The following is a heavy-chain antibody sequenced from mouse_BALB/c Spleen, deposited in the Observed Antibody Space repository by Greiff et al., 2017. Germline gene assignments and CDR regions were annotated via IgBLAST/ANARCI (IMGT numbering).Heavy chain of an antibody. CDR1: GYTFTSYW. CDR3: ARDLGMDAMDY. V-gene: IGHV1-87*01. J-gene: IGHJ4*01. CDR2: IYPGDGDT. D-gene: IGHD2-3*01. Sequence: QVQLQQSGAELARPGASVKLSCKASGYTFTSYWMQWVKQRPGQGLEWIGAIYPGDGDTRYTQKFKGKATLTADKSSSTAYMQLSSLASEDSAVYYCARDLGMDAMDYWGQGTSVTVSS.